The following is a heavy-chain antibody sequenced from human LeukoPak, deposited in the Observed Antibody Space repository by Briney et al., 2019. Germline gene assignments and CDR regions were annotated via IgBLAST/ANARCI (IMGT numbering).Heavy chain of an antibody. V-gene: IGHV3-53*05. CDR2: IYSGGST. CDR1: GFTVSSNH. D-gene: IGHD1-14*01. Sequence: GGSLRLSCAASGFTVSSNHMTWVRQAPGKGLEWVSVIYSGGSTYYADSVRGRFTISRDNSKNTLYLQMNSLRAEDTAVYYCARAPGPHHFDYWGQGTLVTVSS. J-gene: IGHJ4*02. CDR3: ARAPGPHHFDY.